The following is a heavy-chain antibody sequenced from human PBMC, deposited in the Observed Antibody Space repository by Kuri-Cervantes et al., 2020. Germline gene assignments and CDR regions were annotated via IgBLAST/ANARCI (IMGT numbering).Heavy chain of an antibody. CDR1: GFTFSDYY. Sequence: GESLKISCAASGFTFSDYYMSWIRQAPGKGLEWVSYISSSGSTIYYADSVKGRFTISRDNSKNTLYLQMNSLRAEDTAVYYCARDAIDTMIVVVNPYNWFDPWGQGTLVTVSS. CDR3: ARDAIDTMIVVVNPYNWFDP. V-gene: IGHV3-11*04. CDR2: ISSSGSTI. J-gene: IGHJ5*02. D-gene: IGHD3-22*01.